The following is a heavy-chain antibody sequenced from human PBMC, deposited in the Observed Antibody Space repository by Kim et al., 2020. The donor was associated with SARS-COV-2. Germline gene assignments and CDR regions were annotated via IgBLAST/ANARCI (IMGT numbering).Heavy chain of an antibody. Sequence: SETLSLTCTVSRGSISSTTYYWGWIRQPPGKGLEWIGSIYYNGSTYYNPSLKSRVTISVDTSKNQFSLKLSSVTAADTAVYYCAASSWGRWFDPWGQGTLVTGSS. V-gene: IGHV4-39*01. D-gene: IGHD6-13*01. CDR1: RGSISSTTYY. J-gene: IGHJ5*01. CDR2: IYYNGST. CDR3: AASSWGRWFDP.